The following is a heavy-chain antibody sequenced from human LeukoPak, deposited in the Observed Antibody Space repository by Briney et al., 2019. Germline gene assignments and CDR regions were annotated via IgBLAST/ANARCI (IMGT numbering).Heavy chain of an antibody. Sequence: GASVKVSCKASGYTFTSYGISWVRQAPGQGLEWMGWISAYSGNTNYAQKLQGRVTMTTDTSTSTAYMELRSLRSDDTAVYYCARLNDFWSGYEGQGGLDYWGQGTLVTVSS. D-gene: IGHD3-3*01. CDR3: ARLNDFWSGYEGQGGLDY. J-gene: IGHJ4*02. CDR2: ISAYSGNT. CDR1: GYTFTSYG. V-gene: IGHV1-18*01.